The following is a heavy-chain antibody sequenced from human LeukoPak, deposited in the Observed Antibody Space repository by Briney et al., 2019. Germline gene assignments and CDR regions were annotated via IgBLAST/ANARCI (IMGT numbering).Heavy chain of an antibody. Sequence: QPGGSLRLSCSASGFTFSSYAMHWVRQAPGKGLEYVSAISSNGGSTYYADSVKGRFTISRDNSKNTLYLQMNSLRAEDTAVYYCARASVPAALYLWTDYWGQGTLVTVSS. D-gene: IGHD2-2*01. CDR1: GFTFSSYA. CDR2: ISSNGGST. V-gene: IGHV3-64*04. CDR3: ARASVPAALYLWTDY. J-gene: IGHJ4*02.